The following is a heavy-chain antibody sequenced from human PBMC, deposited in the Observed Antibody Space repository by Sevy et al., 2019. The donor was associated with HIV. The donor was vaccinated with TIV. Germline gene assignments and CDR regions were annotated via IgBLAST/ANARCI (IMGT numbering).Heavy chain of an antibody. CDR1: GGSISKIGNY. V-gene: IGHV4-39*01. D-gene: IGHD3-3*01. Sequence: SETLSLTCSVSGGSISKIGNYWGWVRQPPGERLEWIGDIFHTGKTNYNPSLKGRVTISLDTSKNQFSLKLSSVTAADTAVYYCAKIYDYWGPGALVTVSS. CDR2: IFHTGKT. CDR3: AKIYDY. J-gene: IGHJ4*02.